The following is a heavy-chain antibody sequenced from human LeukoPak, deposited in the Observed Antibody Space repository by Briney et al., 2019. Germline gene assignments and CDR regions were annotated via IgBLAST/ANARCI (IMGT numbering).Heavy chain of an antibody. D-gene: IGHD1-14*01. V-gene: IGHV4-31*03. CDR1: GGPISSGRYY. Sequence: TLSLPFTLSGGPISSGRYYWSWSRQHPGKGLEWIGYIYYSGSTSYNPSLKSRVTISVDTSKNQFSLKLSSVTAADTAVYYCARENPRHFDYWGQGNLVTVSS. CDR3: ARENPRHFDY. CDR2: IYYSGST. J-gene: IGHJ4*02.